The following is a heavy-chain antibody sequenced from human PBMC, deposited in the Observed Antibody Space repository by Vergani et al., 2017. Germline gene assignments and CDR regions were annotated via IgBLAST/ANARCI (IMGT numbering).Heavy chain of an antibody. J-gene: IGHJ6*03. CDR2: INPNSGGT. CDR1: GYTFTGYY. CDR3: NLRNRHYYYYYMDV. V-gene: IGHV1-2*02. Sequence: QVQLVQSGAEVKKPGSSVKVSCKASGYTFTGYYMHWVRQAPGQGLEWMGWINPNSGGTNYAQKFQGRVTMTRDTAISTAYMELSRLRSDDTAVYYCNLRNRHYYYYYMDVWGKGTTVTVSS. D-gene: IGHD1-14*01.